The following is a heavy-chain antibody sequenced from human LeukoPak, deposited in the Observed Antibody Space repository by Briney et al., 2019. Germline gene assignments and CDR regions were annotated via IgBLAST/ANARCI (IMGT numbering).Heavy chain of an antibody. V-gene: IGHV1-8*02. CDR1: GDTFIIND. J-gene: IGHJ3*02. CDR2: MNPNSGNT. CDR3: ARVTAAGTWTFDI. Sequence: ASVKVSCKASGDTFIINDINRVRRATGQGLEWMGWMNPNSGNTGYAQKFQGRVTMTRNISITTAYMELTDLRSEDTAVYYCARVTAAGTWTFDIWGQGTTVTVS. D-gene: IGHD6-13*01.